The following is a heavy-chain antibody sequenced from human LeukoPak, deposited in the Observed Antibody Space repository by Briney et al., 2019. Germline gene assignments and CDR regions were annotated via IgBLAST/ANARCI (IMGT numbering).Heavy chain of an antibody. D-gene: IGHD3-9*01. Sequence: GGSLRLSCAASGFTFSSYSMNWVRQAPGEGLEWVSPISSSSSYIYYADSVKGRFTISRDNAKNSLYLQMNSLRAEDTAIYYCAKGTTYYDILTGYGYPYYFDYWGQGTLVTVSS. CDR3: AKGTTYYDILTGYGYPYYFDY. CDR1: GFTFSSYS. CDR2: ISSSSSYI. V-gene: IGHV3-21*04. J-gene: IGHJ4*02.